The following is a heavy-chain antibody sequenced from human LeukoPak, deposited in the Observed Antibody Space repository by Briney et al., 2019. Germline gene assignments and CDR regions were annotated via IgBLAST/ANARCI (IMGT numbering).Heavy chain of an antibody. J-gene: IGHJ4*02. Sequence: SSETLSLTCAVYGGSFSGYYWSWIRQPPGKGLEWIGEINHSGSTNYNPFLKSRVTISVDTSKNQFSLKLSSVTAADTAVYYCARALKRRPTNGPGLGYWGQGTLVTVSS. CDR1: GGSFSGYY. CDR2: INHSGST. CDR3: ARALKRRPTNGPGLGY. D-gene: IGHD1/OR15-1a*01. V-gene: IGHV4-34*01.